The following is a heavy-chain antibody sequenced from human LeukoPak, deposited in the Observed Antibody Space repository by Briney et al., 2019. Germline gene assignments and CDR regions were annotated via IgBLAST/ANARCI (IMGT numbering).Heavy chain of an antibody. Sequence: SETLSLTCSISADSITSGYWSWIRQPPGKGLEWIGYIYGIENTDYNPSLKSRVTTSLDTSKNQLSLNLTAVTAADTAVYYCAGRGQRYFRDWGQGTLVTVSS. J-gene: IGHJ1*01. CDR3: AGRGQRYFRD. CDR1: ADSITSGY. CDR2: IYGIENT. V-gene: IGHV4-59*08.